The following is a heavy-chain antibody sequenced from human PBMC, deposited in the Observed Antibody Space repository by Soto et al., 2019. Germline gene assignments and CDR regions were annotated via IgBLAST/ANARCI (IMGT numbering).Heavy chain of an antibody. V-gene: IGHV5-51*01. CDR1: GYXFTSYL. CDR3: AGPTIFGVVTKGAFDI. J-gene: IGHJ3*02. CDR2: IYPGDSDT. Sequence: EXLKISCKCSGYXFTSYLLGWVRHMPGKGLEWMGIIYPGDSDTRYSPSFQCQVTISAEKSISTAYLQLSSLNSSETAIYYCAGPTIFGVVTKGAFDIWGQGKMGTVS. D-gene: IGHD3-3*01.